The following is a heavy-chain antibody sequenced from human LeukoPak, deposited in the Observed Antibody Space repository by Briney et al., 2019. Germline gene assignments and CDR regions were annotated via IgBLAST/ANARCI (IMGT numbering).Heavy chain of an antibody. V-gene: IGHV4-59*01. Sequence: PSETLSLTCTVTGGSFSTYYWSWIRQPPGKGLEWIGHFYYSGSTNYDPSLKSRVTISVDTSRNQFSLKLTSVTAADTAVYYCARGQGGNYYLNYFDYWGQGALVTVSS. D-gene: IGHD1-26*01. J-gene: IGHJ4*02. CDR2: FYYSGST. CDR1: GGSFSTYY. CDR3: ARGQGGNYYLNYFDY.